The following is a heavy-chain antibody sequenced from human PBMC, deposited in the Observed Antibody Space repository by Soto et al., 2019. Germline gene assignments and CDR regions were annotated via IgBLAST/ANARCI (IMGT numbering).Heavy chain of an antibody. D-gene: IGHD6-19*01. CDR3: ARGGIAVAGTYYYYGMDV. CDR2: MNPNSGNT. Sequence: QVQLVQSGAEVKKPGASVKVSCKASGYTFTSYDINWVRQATGQGLEWMGWMNPNSGNTGYAQKFQGRVTMTRDTSKSTAYRELSSLRSEDTAVYYCARGGIAVAGTYYYYGMDVWGQGTTVTVSS. V-gene: IGHV1-8*01. J-gene: IGHJ6*02. CDR1: GYTFTSYD.